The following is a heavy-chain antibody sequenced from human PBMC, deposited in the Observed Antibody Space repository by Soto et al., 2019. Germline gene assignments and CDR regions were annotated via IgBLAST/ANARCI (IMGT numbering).Heavy chain of an antibody. CDR1: GDSIIGYY. V-gene: IGHV4-4*07. CDR2: IIDIGTT. CDR3: SRDPSPWNHDSSGYCLDY. J-gene: IGHJ4*02. D-gene: IGHD3-22*01. Sequence: SETLSLTCTVSGDSIIGYYSCILPSAGSGLEWLGRIIDIGTTNYNYNPSLKSRVTMSVDTSKNQFSLKLTSVTAADTAVYYCSRDPSPWNHDSSGYCLDYWGQGTLGTVSS.